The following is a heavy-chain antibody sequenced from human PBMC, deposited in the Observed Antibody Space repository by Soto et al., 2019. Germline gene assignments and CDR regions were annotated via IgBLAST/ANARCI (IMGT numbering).Heavy chain of an antibody. J-gene: IGHJ4*02. V-gene: IGHV1-3*01. CDR1: GYNFTRFV. D-gene: IGHD2-2*01. CDR3: ASPSTRGPLDY. Sequence: ASVKVSCKPSGYNFTRFVIHWVRQAPGQRLQWMGWVNGGNGNTKYSQKLKVRLIITRDTSASTAYMELRSLRAEDTAVYYCASPSTRGPLDYWGQGTLVTVSS. CDR2: VNGGNGNT.